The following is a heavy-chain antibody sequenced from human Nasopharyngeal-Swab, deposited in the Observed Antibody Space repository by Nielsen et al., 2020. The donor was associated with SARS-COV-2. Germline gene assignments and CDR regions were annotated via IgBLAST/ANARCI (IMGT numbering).Heavy chain of an antibody. CDR1: GFTFSSYG. D-gene: IGHD6-19*01. Sequence: GGSLRLSCAASGFTFSSYGMHWVRQAPGKGLEWVAVISYDGSNKYYADSVKGRFTISRDNSKNTLYLQMNSLRAEDTAVYYCARDRDSSGWFDYWGQGTLVTVSS. CDR2: ISYDGSNK. J-gene: IGHJ4*02. CDR3: ARDRDSSGWFDY. V-gene: IGHV3-30*03.